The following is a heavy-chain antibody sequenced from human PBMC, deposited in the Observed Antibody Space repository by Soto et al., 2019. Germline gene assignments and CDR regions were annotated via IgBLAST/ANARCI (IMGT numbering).Heavy chain of an antibody. V-gene: IGHV4-31*03. J-gene: IGHJ3*02. CDR3: PRERGITGTTKDAFDI. CDR2: IYYSGST. CDR1: GGSISSGGYY. Sequence: QVQLQESGPGLVKPSQTLSLTCTVSGGSISSGGYYWSWIRQHPGKGLEWIGYIYYSGSTYYNPSLKSRVTTSVVTPKNQFSLKLSSVTAADTAVYYCPRERGITGTTKDAFDIWGQGTMVTVSS. D-gene: IGHD1-7*01.